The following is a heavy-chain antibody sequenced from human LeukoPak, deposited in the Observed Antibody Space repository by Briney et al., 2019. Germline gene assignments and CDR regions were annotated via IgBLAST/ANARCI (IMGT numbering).Heavy chain of an antibody. CDR2: IYYSGST. CDR3: ARAQLWSYYYYYMDV. CDR1: GGPISSSSYY. Sequence: SETLSLTCTVSGGPISSSSYYWGWIRQPPGKGLEWIGSIYYSGSTYYNPSLKSRVTISVDTSKNQFSLKLSSVTAADTAVYYCARAQLWSYYYYYMDVWGKGTTVTVSS. D-gene: IGHD5-18*01. V-gene: IGHV4-39*07. J-gene: IGHJ6*03.